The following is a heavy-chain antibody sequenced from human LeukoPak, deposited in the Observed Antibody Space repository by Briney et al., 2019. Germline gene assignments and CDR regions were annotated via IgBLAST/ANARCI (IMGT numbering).Heavy chain of an antibody. CDR3: ARQSGGHSGYDEDYYYYYGMDV. CDR1: GDSINYYS. V-gene: IGHV4-59*08. J-gene: IGHJ6*02. D-gene: IGHD5-12*01. Sequence: SETLSLTCTVSGDSINYYSWSWIRQSPGEGLEWSGSIHYTGTTNYNPSLKTLVTISVDTSKSQVSLKLTSVTAADTAVYYWARQSGGHSGYDEDYYYYYGMDVSGQGKTVTVS. CDR2: IHYTGTT.